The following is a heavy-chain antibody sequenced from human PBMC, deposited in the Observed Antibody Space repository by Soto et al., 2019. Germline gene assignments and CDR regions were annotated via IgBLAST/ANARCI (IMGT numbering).Heavy chain of an antibody. CDR2: IIPIFGTA. CDR3: ARDPREYSSSSGWFDP. D-gene: IGHD6-6*01. J-gene: IGHJ5*02. Sequence: SVKVSCKASGGTFSSYAISWVRQAPGQGLEWMGGIIPIFGTANYAQKFQGRVTITADESTSTAYMELSSLRSEDTAVYYCARDPREYSSSSGWFDPWGQGTLVTVS. V-gene: IGHV1-69*13. CDR1: GGTFSSYA.